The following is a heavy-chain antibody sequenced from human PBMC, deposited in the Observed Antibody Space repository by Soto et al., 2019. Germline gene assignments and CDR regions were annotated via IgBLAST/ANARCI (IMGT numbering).Heavy chain of an antibody. D-gene: IGHD4-4*01. Sequence: SETLSLTCTVSGGSITDNYWSWIRQPPGKGLEWIGYISNIGSTNYNPSLKSRVTISVDTSKSQFSLKVTSVTAADTAVYYCVRGPSPVGLTGWFDPGGQGTLGTASS. CDR2: ISNIGST. CDR1: GGSITDNY. V-gene: IGHV4-59*01. CDR3: VRGPSPVGLTGWFDP. J-gene: IGHJ5*02.